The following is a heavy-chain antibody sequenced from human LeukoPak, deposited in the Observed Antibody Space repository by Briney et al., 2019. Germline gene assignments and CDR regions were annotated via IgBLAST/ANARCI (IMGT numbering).Heavy chain of an antibody. Sequence: KPSETLSLTCTVSGGSISSSSYYWGWIRQPPGKGLEWIGSIYCSGSPSYNPSLRSRVTISVDTPKNQFSLKLSSVTAADTAVYYCASVVRGVIQQYYFDYWGQGTLVTVSA. V-gene: IGHV4-39*07. J-gene: IGHJ4*02. CDR1: GGSISSSSYY. CDR3: ASVVRGVIQQYYFDY. D-gene: IGHD3-10*01. CDR2: IYCSGSP.